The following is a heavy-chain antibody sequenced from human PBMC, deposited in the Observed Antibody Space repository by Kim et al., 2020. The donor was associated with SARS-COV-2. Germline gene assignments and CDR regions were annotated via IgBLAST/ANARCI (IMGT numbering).Heavy chain of an antibody. V-gene: IGHV4-39*01. Sequence: SETLSLTCTVSGGSISSSSYYWGWIRQPPGKGLEWIGSIYYSGSTYYNPSLKSRVTISVDTSKNQFSLKLSSVTAADTAVYYCARHRGGGEENAFDIWGQGTMVTVSS. CDR2: IYYSGST. CDR3: ARHRGGGEENAFDI. J-gene: IGHJ3*02. CDR1: GGSISSSSYY. D-gene: IGHD3-10*01.